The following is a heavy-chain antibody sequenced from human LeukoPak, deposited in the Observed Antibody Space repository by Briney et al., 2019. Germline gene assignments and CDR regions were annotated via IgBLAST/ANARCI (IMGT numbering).Heavy chain of an antibody. J-gene: IGHJ4*02. CDR3: AKEGRGGSYFDY. CDR2: IYYSGST. CDR1: GGSVSSGSYY. V-gene: IGHV4-61*01. Sequence: SETLSLTCTVSGGSVSSGSYYWSWIRQPPGKGLEWIGYIYYSGSTNYNPSLKSRVTISVDTSKNQFSLKLSSVTAADTAVYYCAKEGRGGSYFDYWGQGTLVTVSS. D-gene: IGHD1-26*01.